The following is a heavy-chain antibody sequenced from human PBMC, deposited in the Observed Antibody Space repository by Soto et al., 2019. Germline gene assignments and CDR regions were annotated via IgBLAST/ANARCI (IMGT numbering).Heavy chain of an antibody. CDR1: GYTFTGYY. D-gene: IGHD2-2*01. CDR2: INPNSGGT. CDR3: ARRGYCTCTSCYGEDLGAYDGMEV. V-gene: IGHV1-2*04. Sequence: ASVKVSCKASGYTFTGYYMHWMRQAPGQGLEWMGWINPNSGGTYYAQKVQGWVTMTRDTSISTAYMELSRLRSDDTAVYYCARRGYCTCTSCYGEDLGAYDGMEVWGQGTTVTVS. J-gene: IGHJ6*01.